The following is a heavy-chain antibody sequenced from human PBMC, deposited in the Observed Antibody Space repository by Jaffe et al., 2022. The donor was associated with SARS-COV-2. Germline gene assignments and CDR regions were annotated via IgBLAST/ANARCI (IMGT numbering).Heavy chain of an antibody. J-gene: IGHJ3*02. V-gene: IGHV3-30-3*01. CDR2: ISYDGNNH. Sequence: QVQLVESGGGVVQPGRSLRLSCAASGFSFSAYAMYWLRQSPGKGLEWVAMISYDGNNHYSADSLKGRFTISRDNSKNMLYLQMNGLRPEDSAVYYCARAEYCSSTTCYNAFDIWGQGTMVTVSS. D-gene: IGHD2-2*01. CDR1: GFSFSAYA. CDR3: ARAEYCSSTTCYNAFDI.